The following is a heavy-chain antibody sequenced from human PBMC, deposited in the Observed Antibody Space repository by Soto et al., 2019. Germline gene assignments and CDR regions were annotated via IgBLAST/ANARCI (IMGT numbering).Heavy chain of an antibody. D-gene: IGHD6-13*01. Sequence: SEALSLTCTVSGGSISSYYWSWIRQPAGKGLEWIGRIFTSGNTNYNPSLKSRVTMSVDTSKNQLSLKLTSVTAADTAFYYCARTSVKFQKTWYALNRFDPWRQRILVTVSS. V-gene: IGHV4-4*07. CDR2: IFTSGNT. CDR1: GGSISSYY. J-gene: IGHJ5*02. CDR3: ARTSVKFQKTWYALNRFDP.